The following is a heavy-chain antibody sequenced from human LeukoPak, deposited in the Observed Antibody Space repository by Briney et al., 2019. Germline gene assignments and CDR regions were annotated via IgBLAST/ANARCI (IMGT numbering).Heavy chain of an antibody. Sequence: GGSLRLSCAASGFTFSSYGMHWVRQAPGKGLEWVAFIQYDGSNKYYADSVKGRFTISRDNSKNTLYLQMNSLRAEDTAVYYCAKDLSGSGSYYHYWGQGTLVTVSS. CDR2: IQYDGSNK. CDR1: GFTFSSYG. J-gene: IGHJ4*02. V-gene: IGHV3-30*02. D-gene: IGHD1-26*01. CDR3: AKDLSGSGSYYHY.